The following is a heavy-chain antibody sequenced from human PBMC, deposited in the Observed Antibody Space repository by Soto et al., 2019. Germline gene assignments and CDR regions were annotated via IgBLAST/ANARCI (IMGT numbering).Heavy chain of an antibody. CDR1: GFDFRSYE. CDR2: IRANDESI. Sequence: GGSLRLSCVASGFDFRSYEMNWVRQAPGKGLEWVSNIRANDESIYYADSVKGRVSVSRDNAKNSLFLEMKSLRVDDTAVYYCARETLRDAIDIWGQGTMVTVSS. V-gene: IGHV3-48*03. J-gene: IGHJ3*02. CDR3: ARETLRDAIDI.